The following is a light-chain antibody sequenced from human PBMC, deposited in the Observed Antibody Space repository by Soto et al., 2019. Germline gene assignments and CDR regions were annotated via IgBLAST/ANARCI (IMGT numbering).Light chain of an antibody. CDR2: DAS. Sequence: EIVMTQSPPTLSVSPGERATLSCRASQSVGNKLAWYQQRPGQAPRLLIYDASNRATGIPARFSGSGSGTEFSLTISSLQSEDFAVYSCQQYGDWPGAFGGGTKVDIK. CDR1: QSVGNK. V-gene: IGKV3D-15*01. J-gene: IGKJ4*01. CDR3: QQYGDWPGA.